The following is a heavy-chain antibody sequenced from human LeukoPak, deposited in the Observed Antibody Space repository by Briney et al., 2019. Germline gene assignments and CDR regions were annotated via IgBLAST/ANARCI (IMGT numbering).Heavy chain of an antibody. D-gene: IGHD4-17*01. CDR3: ARAATVTAESAFGY. V-gene: IGHV3-66*01. CDR2: IFGGGST. CDR1: GFNVNSNY. Sequence: GGSLRLSCTASGFNVNSNYMSWVRQAPGKGLEWVSVIFGGGSTYHADSVKGRFTISRDNSKHTLYLQMGSLRTEDMAVYYCARAATVTAESAFGYWGQGTLVTVSS. J-gene: IGHJ4*02.